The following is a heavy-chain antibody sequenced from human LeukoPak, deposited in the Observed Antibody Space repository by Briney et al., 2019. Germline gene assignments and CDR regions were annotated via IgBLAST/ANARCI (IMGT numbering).Heavy chain of an antibody. CDR1: GFSVSSNC. CDR3: AKESHYDSGAYYVDY. V-gene: IGHV3-53*01. Sequence: GGSLRLSCAASGFSVSSNCMSWVRQAPGKGLEWVSFIYSGGSTYYPDSVKGRFTFSRDNSKNMLYLQMNSLRAEDTAVYYCAKESHYDSGAYYVDYWGQGTLVTVSS. J-gene: IGHJ4*02. D-gene: IGHD3-10*01. CDR2: IYSGGST.